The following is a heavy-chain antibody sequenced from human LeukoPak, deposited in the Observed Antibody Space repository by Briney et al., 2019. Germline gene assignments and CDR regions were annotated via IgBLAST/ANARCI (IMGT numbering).Heavy chain of an antibody. Sequence: PSETLSLTCTVSGGSISSSSYYWVWIRQPPGEGLEWIGSIHYSGTTYYNPSLKSRVTISVDTSKSHFFLKLSSVTAADTAIYYCAIRVGYYYFDYWGQGTLVTVSS. J-gene: IGHJ4*02. CDR1: GGSISSSSYY. D-gene: IGHD1-1*01. CDR3: AIRVGYYYFDY. V-gene: IGHV4-39*07. CDR2: IHYSGTT.